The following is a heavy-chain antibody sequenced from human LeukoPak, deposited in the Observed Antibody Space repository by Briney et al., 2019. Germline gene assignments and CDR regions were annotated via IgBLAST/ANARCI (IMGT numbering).Heavy chain of an antibody. J-gene: IGHJ3*02. CDR2: TYYRSKWYN. CDR3: ARAIAAAVSGAFDI. D-gene: IGHD6-13*01. CDR1: GDSVSSNSAA. V-gene: IGHV6-1*01. Sequence: SQTLSLTCAISGDSVSSNSAAWNWIRQSPSRGLEWLGRTYYRSKWYNDYAVSVKSRITISPDTSKNQFSLQLNSVTPEDTAVYYCARAIAAAVSGAFDIWGQGTMVTVSS.